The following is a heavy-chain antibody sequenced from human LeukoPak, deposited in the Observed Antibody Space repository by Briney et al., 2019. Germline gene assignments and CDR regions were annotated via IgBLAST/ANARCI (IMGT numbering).Heavy chain of an antibody. D-gene: IGHD3-22*01. Sequence: SVKVSCKASGGTFSSYAISWVRQAPGQGLEWMGGIIPIFGTANYAQKFQGRVTITADESASTAYMELSSLRSEDTAVYYCASLQDYYDSSGYGWFDPWGQGTLVTVSS. V-gene: IGHV1-69*13. J-gene: IGHJ5*02. CDR1: GGTFSSYA. CDR3: ASLQDYYDSSGYGWFDP. CDR2: IIPIFGTA.